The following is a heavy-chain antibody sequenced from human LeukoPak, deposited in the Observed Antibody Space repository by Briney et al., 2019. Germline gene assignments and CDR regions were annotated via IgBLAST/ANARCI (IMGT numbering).Heavy chain of an antibody. CDR3: ASAIDYYDSSGYYRQYYFGY. V-gene: IGHV4-34*01. D-gene: IGHD3-22*01. CDR2: INHSGST. J-gene: IGHJ4*02. CDR1: GGSFSGYY. Sequence: NASETLSLTCAVYGGSFSGYYWSWIRQPPGKGMEWLGEINHSGSTNYNPSLKSRVTISVDTSKNQFSLKLSSVTAADTAVYYCASAIDYYDSSGYYRQYYFGYWGQGTLVTVSS.